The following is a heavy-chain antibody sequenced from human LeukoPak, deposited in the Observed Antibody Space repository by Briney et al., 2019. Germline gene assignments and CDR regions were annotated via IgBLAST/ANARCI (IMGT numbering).Heavy chain of an antibody. D-gene: IGHD3-22*01. J-gene: IGHJ3*02. CDR3: ARDIHYYGSSGPDAFDI. CDR1: GFTFSSYA. CDR2: ISGSGGST. Sequence: GGSLRLSCAASGFTFSSYAMSWVRQAPGKGLEWVSAISGSGGSTYYADSVKGRFTISRDNSKNTMYLQMNSLRAEDTAVYYCARDIHYYGSSGPDAFDIWGQGTMVTVSS. V-gene: IGHV3-23*01.